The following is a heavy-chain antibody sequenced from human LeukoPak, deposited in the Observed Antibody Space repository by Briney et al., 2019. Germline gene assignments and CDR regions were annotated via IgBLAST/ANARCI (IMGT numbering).Heavy chain of an antibody. D-gene: IGHD6-13*01. CDR1: GYTFTSYD. CDR3: AREWDSSSWAVVTALGSYFDY. J-gene: IGHJ4*02. Sequence: GASVKVSCKASGYTFTSYDINWVRQATGQGLEWMGWMNPNSGNTGYAQKFQGRVTMTTDTSTSTAYMELRSLRSDDTAVYYCAREWDSSSWAVVTALGSYFDYWGQGTLVTVSS. V-gene: IGHV1-8*01. CDR2: MNPNSGNT.